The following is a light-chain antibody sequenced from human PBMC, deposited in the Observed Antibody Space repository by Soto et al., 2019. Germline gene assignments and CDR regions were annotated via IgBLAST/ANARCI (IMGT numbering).Light chain of an antibody. J-gene: IGLJ2*01. Sequence: QSALTQPASVSGSPGQSITISCTGTSSDVGGYNYVSWYQQHPGKAPKLMIYDVSNRPSGVSNRFSGSKSGSTASLTISGHQAEEEDDDYCSSYSSSSTRDVVFGGGTKVTVL. V-gene: IGLV2-14*01. CDR2: DVS. CDR3: SSYSSSSTRDVV. CDR1: SSDVGGYNY.